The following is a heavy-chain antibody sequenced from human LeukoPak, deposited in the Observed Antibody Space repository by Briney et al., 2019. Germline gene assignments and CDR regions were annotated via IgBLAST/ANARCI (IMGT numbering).Heavy chain of an antibody. V-gene: IGHV7-4-1*02. D-gene: IGHD6-19*01. J-gene: IGHJ5*01. CDR1: GYTFTNYA. CDR2: ITTSTGNP. CDR3: ARDPYAPPSSDLQRFDS. Sequence: ASVKVSCKASGYTFTNYAINWMRQAPGQGLEWVGWITTSTGNPTYAQGFTGRFVFSSDTSVSTAYLQISSLRAEDTAVYYCARDPYAPPSSDLQRFDSWGQGTLVTVSS.